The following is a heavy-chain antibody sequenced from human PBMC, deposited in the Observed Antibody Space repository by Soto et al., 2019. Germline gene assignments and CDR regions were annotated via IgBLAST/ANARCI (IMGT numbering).Heavy chain of an antibody. CDR1: GFTFSSYA. Sequence: GGSLRLSCAASGFTFSSYAMSWVRQAPGKGLEWVSAISGSGGSTYYADSVKGRFTISRDNSKNTLYLQMNSLRAEDTAVYYCAKDGILYDILTGPTESDLDYWGQGTLVTVSS. V-gene: IGHV3-23*01. CDR2: ISGSGGST. D-gene: IGHD3-9*01. CDR3: AKDGILYDILTGPTESDLDY. J-gene: IGHJ4*02.